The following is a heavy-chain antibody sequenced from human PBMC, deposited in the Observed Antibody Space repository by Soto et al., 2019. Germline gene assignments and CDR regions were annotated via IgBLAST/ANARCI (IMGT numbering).Heavy chain of an antibody. CDR2: IYHSGST. J-gene: IGHJ4*02. V-gene: IGHV4-30-2*01. Sequence: SETLSLTCAVSGGYISSGGYSWSWIRQPPGKGLEWIGYIYHSGSTYYNPSLKSRVTISVDRSKNQFSLKLSSATAADTAVYYCARASSGSGYYYDFDYWGQGTLVTVSS. CDR3: ARASSGSGYYYDFDY. D-gene: IGHD3-22*01. CDR1: GGYISSGGYS.